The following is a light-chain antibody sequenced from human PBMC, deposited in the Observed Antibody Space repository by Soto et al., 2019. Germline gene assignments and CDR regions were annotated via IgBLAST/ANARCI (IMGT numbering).Light chain of an antibody. Sequence: DIQMTQSPSSLSASVGDRVAITCRASEGISNYLAWYQQKPGKVPKLLIYAASTLQSGVPSRFSGSGSETDFTLTISSLQPEDVATYYCQKYNSAPFTFGRGTDVDIK. CDR3: QKYNSAPFT. J-gene: IGKJ3*01. V-gene: IGKV1-27*01. CDR1: EGISNY. CDR2: AAS.